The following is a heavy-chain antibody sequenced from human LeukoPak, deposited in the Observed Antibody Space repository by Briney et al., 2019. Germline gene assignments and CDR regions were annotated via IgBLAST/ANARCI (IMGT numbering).Heavy chain of an antibody. Sequence: GGSLRLSCAASGFTFSSYSMNWVRQAPGKGLEWVSSISSSSSYIYYADSVKGRFTISRDNAKNSLYLQMNSLRAEDTAVYYCATGTAQNYYYYGMDVWGQGTTVTVSS. CDR2: ISSSSSYI. D-gene: IGHD1-14*01. J-gene: IGHJ6*02. CDR1: GFTFSSYS. CDR3: ATGTAQNYYYYGMDV. V-gene: IGHV3-21*01.